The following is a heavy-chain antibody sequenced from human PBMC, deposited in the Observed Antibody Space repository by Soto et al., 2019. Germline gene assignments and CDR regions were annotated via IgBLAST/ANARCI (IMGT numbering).Heavy chain of an antibody. Sequence: QVQLVESGGGLVKPGGSLRLSCAASGFTFSDYYMSWIRQAPGKGLEWVSYISSSGSTIYYADSVKGRFTISRDNAKNLLFLQRNGLGAEDTAVYYCARDQWGVVVPAPHPPPAPYYYYYYYMDVWGKGTTVTVSS. CDR2: ISSSGSTI. CDR3: ARDQWGVVVPAPHPPPAPYYYYYYYMDV. CDR1: GFTFSDYY. V-gene: IGHV3-11*01. J-gene: IGHJ6*03. D-gene: IGHD2-2*01.